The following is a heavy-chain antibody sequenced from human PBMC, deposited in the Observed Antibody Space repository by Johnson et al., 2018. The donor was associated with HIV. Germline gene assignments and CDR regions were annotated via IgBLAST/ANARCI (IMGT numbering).Heavy chain of an antibody. CDR1: GFTFSIYD. CDR2: IGVTSDT. Sequence: VQLVESGGGLVQPGGSLRLSCAASGFTFSIYDMHWVRQTTGKGLEWVSAIGVTSDTYYPGSVKGRFTISRDNAKKSLYLQMNSLRAGDTAVYYCARGRITMIEVDLRGGAFDIWGQGKMVTVSS. CDR3: ARGRITMIEVDLRGGAFDI. D-gene: IGHD3-22*01. J-gene: IGHJ3*02. V-gene: IGHV3-13*01.